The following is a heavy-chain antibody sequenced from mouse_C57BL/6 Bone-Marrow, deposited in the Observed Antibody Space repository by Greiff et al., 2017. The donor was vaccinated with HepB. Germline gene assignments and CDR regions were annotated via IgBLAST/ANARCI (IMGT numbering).Heavy chain of an antibody. CDR3: ARPWVLDY. J-gene: IGHJ2*01. Sequence: VQLQQPGAELVKPGASVKLSCKASGYTLTSYWMHWVKQSPGQGLEWIGMIDPNSGSTNYNEKFKSKATLTVDKSSSTAYMQLSSLTTEDSAVYYCARPWVLDYWGQGTTLTVSS. CDR1: GYTLTSYW. V-gene: IGHV1-64*01. CDR2: IDPNSGST. D-gene: IGHD1-1*01.